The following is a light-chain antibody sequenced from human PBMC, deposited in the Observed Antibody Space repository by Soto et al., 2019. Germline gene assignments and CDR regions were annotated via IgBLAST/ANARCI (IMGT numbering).Light chain of an antibody. J-gene: IGKJ5*01. Sequence: DIQLTQSPSSLSASVGDRVTITCRASQSISSYLNWYQQTPGKAPKLLIYAASSLQSGVPSRFRGSGSGTDFTLTISRLQPEDFETYYCLQHNAYPYTFGQGTRLEIK. V-gene: IGKV1-39*01. CDR2: AAS. CDR3: LQHNAYPYT. CDR1: QSISSY.